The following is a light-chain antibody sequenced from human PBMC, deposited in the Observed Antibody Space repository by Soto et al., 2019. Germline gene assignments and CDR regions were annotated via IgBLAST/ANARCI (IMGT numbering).Light chain of an antibody. CDR1: QTISSW. V-gene: IGKV1-8*01. CDR3: QHYYSYPLA. CDR2: AAS. Sequence: IRMTQSPSSLSASTGDRVTITCRASQTISSWLAWYQQKPGKAPKLLIYAASTLQSGVPSRFSGSGSGTDFTLTISSLQSDDFATYYCQHYYSYPLAFGRGTKVELK. J-gene: IGKJ1*01.